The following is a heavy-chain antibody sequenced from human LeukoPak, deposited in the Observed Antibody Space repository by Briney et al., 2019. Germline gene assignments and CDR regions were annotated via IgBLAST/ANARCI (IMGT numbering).Heavy chain of an antibody. J-gene: IGHJ4*02. CDR3: ARGLNDYYFDY. D-gene: IGHD2-21*02. CDR2: IYYGDTT. V-gene: IGHV4-59*01. CDR1: DGSISTYY. Sequence: SETLSLTCTVSDGSISTYYWNWIRQPPGKGLDWIGYIYYGDTTDYNPSLQSRVTISVDTSKNQFSLKLTSVTTADTAVYYCARGLNDYYFDYWGQGALVTVSS.